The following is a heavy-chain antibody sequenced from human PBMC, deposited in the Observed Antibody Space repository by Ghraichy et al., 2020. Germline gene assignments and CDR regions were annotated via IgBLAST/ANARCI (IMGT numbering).Heavy chain of an antibody. J-gene: IGHJ4*02. D-gene: IGHD3-22*01. CDR1: GFTFSKYA. CDR3: ARYYYDTSGYVFGSGN. Sequence: GGSLRLPCAVSGFTFSKYAMSWVRQAPGKGLEWVSGISGSGHNTYYADSVKGRFTISRDNSKNTLYLQMNSLRDEDTAVYYCARYYYDTSGYVFGSGNWGQGTLVTVSS. V-gene: IGHV3-23*01. CDR2: ISGSGHNT.